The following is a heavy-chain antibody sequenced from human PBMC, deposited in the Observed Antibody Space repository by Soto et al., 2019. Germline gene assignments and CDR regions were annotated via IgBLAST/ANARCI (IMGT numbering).Heavy chain of an antibody. CDR3: AREYLGAPDH. J-gene: IGHJ4*02. D-gene: IGHD1-26*01. Sequence: QVQLVQSGAEVKKPGSSVKVSCKASGGTFSSYAIIWVRQAPGQGLEWMGGIIPIFGTANYAQKFQGRVTITADESTSTAYIEMSSLRAEDTAVYYCAREYLGAPDHWGQGTLVTVSS. V-gene: IGHV1-69*01. CDR2: IIPIFGTA. CDR1: GGTFSSYA.